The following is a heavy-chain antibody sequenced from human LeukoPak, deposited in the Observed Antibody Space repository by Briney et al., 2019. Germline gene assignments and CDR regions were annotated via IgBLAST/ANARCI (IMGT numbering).Heavy chain of an antibody. CDR1: GGSISSSSYY. Sequence: SETPSLTCTVSGGSISSSSYYWGWIRQPPGKGLEWIGSIYYSGSTYYNPSLKSRVTISVDTSKNQFSLKLSSVTAADTAVYYCARAGESLEFDYWGQGTLVTVSS. CDR2: IYYSGST. D-gene: IGHD3-10*01. CDR3: ARAGESLEFDY. J-gene: IGHJ4*02. V-gene: IGHV4-39*07.